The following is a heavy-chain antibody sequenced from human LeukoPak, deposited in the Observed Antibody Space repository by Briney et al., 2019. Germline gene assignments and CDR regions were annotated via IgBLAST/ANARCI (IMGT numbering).Heavy chain of an antibody. Sequence: ASVKVSCKASGYTFTGYYMHWVRQAPVQGLEWMGWINPNSGGTNYAQKFQGRVTMTRDTSISTAYIELSRLRSDDTAVYYCARLQQNVPPIGYWGQGTLVTVSS. J-gene: IGHJ4*02. CDR1: GYTFTGYY. CDR3: ARLQQNVPPIGY. V-gene: IGHV1-2*02. CDR2: INPNSGGT. D-gene: IGHD6-13*01.